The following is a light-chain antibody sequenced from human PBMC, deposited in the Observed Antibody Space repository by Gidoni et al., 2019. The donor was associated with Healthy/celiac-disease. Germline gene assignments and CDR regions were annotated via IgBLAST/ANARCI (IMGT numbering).Light chain of an antibody. J-gene: IGKJ2*01. V-gene: IGKV3-20*01. CDR1: QSVSSYY. Sequence: EIVLTQSPGTLSLSPGERDTLSFRASQSVSSYYLAWYQQKPGQAPRLLIYAASSRATGIPERFSGSGSGIDFTLTISRLEPEDFAVYYCQQYGSSPSSTFGQGTKLEIK. CDR3: QQYGSSPSST. CDR2: AAS.